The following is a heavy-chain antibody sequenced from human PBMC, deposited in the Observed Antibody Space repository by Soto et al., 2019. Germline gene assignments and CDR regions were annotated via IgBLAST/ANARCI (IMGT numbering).Heavy chain of an antibody. V-gene: IGHV4-31*03. CDR2: IYYSGST. CDR3: ARATAMMVYYYGMDV. J-gene: IGHJ6*02. CDR1: GGSISSGGYY. D-gene: IGHD5-18*01. Sequence: SETLSLTCTVSGGSISSGGYYWSWIRQHPGKGLEWIGYIYYSGSTYYNPSLKSRVTISVDTSKNQFSLKLSSVTAADTAVYYCARATAMMVYYYGMDVWGQGTTVTVSS.